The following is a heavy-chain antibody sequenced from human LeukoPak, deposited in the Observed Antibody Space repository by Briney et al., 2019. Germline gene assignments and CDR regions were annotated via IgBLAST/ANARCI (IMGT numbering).Heavy chain of an antibody. D-gene: IGHD1-26*01. CDR3: ARESGAAPAFDI. J-gene: IGHJ3*02. CDR1: GYTFTDSY. Sequence: ASVKVSCKASGYTFTDSYIHWVRQAPGQGLGWLGWINPETFKVEYAERFQGRVTMTRDTSISTAYMKLSSLRSEDTAVYFCARESGAAPAFDIWGQGTLVTVSS. V-gene: IGHV1-2*02. CDR2: INPETFKV.